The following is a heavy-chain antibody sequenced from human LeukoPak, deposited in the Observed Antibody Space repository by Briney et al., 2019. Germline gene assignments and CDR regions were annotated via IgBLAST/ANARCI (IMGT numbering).Heavy chain of an antibody. J-gene: IGHJ4*02. CDR1: GGSISSYY. CDR2: IYDSGST. Sequence: PSETLSLTCTVSGGSISSYYWSWIRQPPGKGLEWIGYIYDSGSTNYDPSLKSRVTISVDTSKNQFSLKLSSVTAADTAVYYCARRIYDSSGYPLFDYWGQGTLVTVSS. V-gene: IGHV4-59*08. D-gene: IGHD3-22*01. CDR3: ARRIYDSSGYPLFDY.